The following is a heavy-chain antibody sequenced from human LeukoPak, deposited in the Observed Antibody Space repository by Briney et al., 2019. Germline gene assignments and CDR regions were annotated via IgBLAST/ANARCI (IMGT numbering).Heavy chain of an antibody. Sequence: PGGSLRLSCAASGFTFTSYWMGWVRQAPGKGLEWVANIAKDGRGKNYVDSVKGRFTISRDNAKNSLYLQMNSLRAEDTAVYYCARDRDYYAIDYWGQGTLVTVSS. V-gene: IGHV3-7*01. J-gene: IGHJ4*02. CDR3: ARDRDYYAIDY. CDR2: IAKDGRGK. CDR1: GFTFTSYW. D-gene: IGHD3-22*01.